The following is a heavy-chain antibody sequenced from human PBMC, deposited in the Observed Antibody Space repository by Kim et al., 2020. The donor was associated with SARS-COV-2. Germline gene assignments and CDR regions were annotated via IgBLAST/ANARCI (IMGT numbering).Heavy chain of an antibody. V-gene: IGHV3-33*01. J-gene: IGHJ6*02. CDR1: GFTFSNYG. D-gene: IGHD3-9*01. CDR3: ASDILTGYYGGMDV. CDR2: IWYDGTIK. Sequence: GGSLRLSCAASGFTFSNYGIHWVRQAPGKGLEWVAVIWYDGTIKYYADSVKGRFTISRDNSKNTLYLQMNSLRAEDTAVYYCASDILTGYYGGMDVWGQGTTVTVAS.